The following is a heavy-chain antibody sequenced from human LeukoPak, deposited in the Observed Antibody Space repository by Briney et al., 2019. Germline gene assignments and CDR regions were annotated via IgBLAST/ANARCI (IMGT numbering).Heavy chain of an antibody. CDR2: IYYSGST. Sequence: SETLSLTCTVSGGSISGSSHYWGWIRQPPGKGLEWIGSIYYSGSTYYNPSLKSRVTISEDTSKSQFSLKLSSVTAADTAVYYCARTKQWLGSVDAFDIWGQGTMVSVSS. CDR1: GGSISGSSHY. V-gene: IGHV4-39*01. CDR3: ARTKQWLGSVDAFDI. D-gene: IGHD6-19*01. J-gene: IGHJ3*02.